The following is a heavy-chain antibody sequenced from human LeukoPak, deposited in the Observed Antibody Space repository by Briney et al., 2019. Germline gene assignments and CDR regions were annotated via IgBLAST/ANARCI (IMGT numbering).Heavy chain of an antibody. CDR3: ARGASRGSFYWFFDL. Sequence: PSETLSLTCTVSGGSIGKFYWHWIRQPPGKRLEWIGYVDYTGTTNYNPSLQSRVTISVDTSMNRLSLNLRSISAADTAVYFCARGASRGSFYWFFDLWGRGTLLTVSS. V-gene: IGHV4-59*01. CDR2: VDYTGTT. D-gene: IGHD2-2*01. CDR1: GGSIGKFY. J-gene: IGHJ2*01.